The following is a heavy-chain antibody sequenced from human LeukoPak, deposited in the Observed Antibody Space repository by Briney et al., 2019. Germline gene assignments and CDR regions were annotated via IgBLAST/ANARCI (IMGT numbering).Heavy chain of an antibody. CDR2: IYYSGTT. CDR3: ARLLDNDSSGDPDTFDM. V-gene: IGHV4-59*11. J-gene: IGHJ3*02. Sequence: PSETLSLTCTVSGGSISSQYWTWIRQPPGKGLEWIGFIYYSGTTRHNPSLQSRVIISVDTSETYFSLKLTSVTAADTAVYYCARLLDNDSSGDPDTFDMWGQGTMVTVSS. CDR1: GGSISSQY. D-gene: IGHD3-22*01.